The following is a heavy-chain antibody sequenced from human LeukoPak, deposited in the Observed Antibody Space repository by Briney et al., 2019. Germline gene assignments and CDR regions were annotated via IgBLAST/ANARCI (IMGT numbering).Heavy chain of an antibody. J-gene: IGHJ4*02. CDR3: ARYRVITNDYFDS. Sequence: GGSLRLFCAASGFTFGDYYMTWIRQAPGKGPEWVSYISNSGNTIKEADSVKGRFTISRDNAQNSLFLQMKSLRAEDTAVYYCARYRVITNDYFDSWGQGTLVTVSS. CDR1: GFTFGDYY. CDR2: ISNSGNTI. V-gene: IGHV3-11*01. D-gene: IGHD3-16*01.